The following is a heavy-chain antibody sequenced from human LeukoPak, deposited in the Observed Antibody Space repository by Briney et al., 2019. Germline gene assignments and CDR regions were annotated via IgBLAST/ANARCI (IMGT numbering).Heavy chain of an antibody. Sequence: PGGSLRLSCAASGFTFSSYAMHWVRQAPGKGLEYVSAISSNGGSTYYANSVKGRFTISRDNSKNTLYLQMGSLRAEDMAVYYCARTSAGAFDYWGQGTLVTASS. J-gene: IGHJ4*02. CDR2: ISSNGGST. CDR1: GFTFSSYA. CDR3: ARTSAGAFDY. D-gene: IGHD1-26*01. V-gene: IGHV3-64*01.